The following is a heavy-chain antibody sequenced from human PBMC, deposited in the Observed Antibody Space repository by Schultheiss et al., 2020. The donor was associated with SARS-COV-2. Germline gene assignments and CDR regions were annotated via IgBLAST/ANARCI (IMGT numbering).Heavy chain of an antibody. CDR1: GFTFSSYA. D-gene: IGHD4-17*01. CDR3: ARDQRGTVLDV. CDR2: INQDGSEK. V-gene: IGHV3-7*01. J-gene: IGHJ6*02. Sequence: GGSLRLSCSASGFTFSSYAMHWVRQAPGKGLEWVASINQDGSEKYDVDSVQGRFIISGDNAKNSLFLQMNSLRDEDTAVYYCARDQRGTVLDVWGQVTTVTVSS.